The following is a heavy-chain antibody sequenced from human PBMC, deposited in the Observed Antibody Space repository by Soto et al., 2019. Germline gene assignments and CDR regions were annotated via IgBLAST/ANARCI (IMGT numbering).Heavy chain of an antibody. J-gene: IGHJ5*02. CDR1: GGSISSYY. CDR3: ARERWQEYYDFWSGYYKNWFDP. Sequence: NPSETLSLTCTVSGGSISSYYWSWIRQPPGKGLEWIGYIYYSGSTNYNPSLKSRVTISVDTSKNQFSLKLSSVTAADTAVYYCARERWQEYYDFWSGYYKNWFDPWG. D-gene: IGHD3-3*01. CDR2: IYYSGST. V-gene: IGHV4-59*01.